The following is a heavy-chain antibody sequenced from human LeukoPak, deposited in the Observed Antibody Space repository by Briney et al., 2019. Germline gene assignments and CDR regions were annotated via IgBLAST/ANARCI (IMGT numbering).Heavy chain of an antibody. CDR2: MNPNSGNT. D-gene: IGHD6-13*01. CDR3: ARADIAAAEANWFDP. V-gene: IGHV1-8*01. Sequence: GASVKVSCKASGYTFTSYDINWVRQATGQGLEWMGWMNPNSGNTGYAQKFQGRVTMTRNTSISTAYMELSSLRSEDTAVYYCARADIAAAEANWFDPWGQGTLVTVPS. CDR1: GYTFTSYD. J-gene: IGHJ5*02.